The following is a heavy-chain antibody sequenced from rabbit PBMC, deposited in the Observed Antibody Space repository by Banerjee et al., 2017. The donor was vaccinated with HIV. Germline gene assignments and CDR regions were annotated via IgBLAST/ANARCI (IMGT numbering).Heavy chain of an antibody. CDR3: ARDYYSFGYTGYAPSDV. CDR2: IYTSNGST. V-gene: IGHV1S40*01. Sequence: QSLEESGGDLVKPGASLTLTCTASKFSFISSYYICWVRQAPGKGLEWIACIYTSNGSTWYASWAKGRFTISRTSSTTVTLQMTSLTAADTAIYFCARDYYSFGYTGYAPSDVWGPGTLVTVS. CDR1: KFSFISSYY. D-gene: IGHD6-1*01. J-gene: IGHJ6*01.